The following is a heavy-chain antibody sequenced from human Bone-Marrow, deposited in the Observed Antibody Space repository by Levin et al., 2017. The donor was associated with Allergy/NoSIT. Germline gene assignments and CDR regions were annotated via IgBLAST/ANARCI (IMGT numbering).Heavy chain of an antibody. D-gene: IGHD3-22*01. CDR3: ARIPWLIVGGYGMDV. Sequence: LSLTCTVSGFSLSNSRMGVSWIRQPPGKALEWLAHIFSNAEKSYSISMKNRLTISKDTSRSQVVLTMTNMDPADTATYYCARIPWLIVGGYGMDVWGQGTTVTVSS. V-gene: IGHV2-26*01. CDR1: GFSLSNSRMG. J-gene: IGHJ6*02. CDR2: IFSNAEK.